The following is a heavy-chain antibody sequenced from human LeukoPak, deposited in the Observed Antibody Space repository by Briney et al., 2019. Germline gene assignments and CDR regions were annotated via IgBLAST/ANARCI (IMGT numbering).Heavy chain of an antibody. D-gene: IGHD7-27*01. V-gene: IGHV4-59*01. J-gene: IGHJ4*02. CDR3: ARDKLGNDY. CDR2: IYYSGST. Sequence: SETLSLTXTVSGGSISSYYWSWIRQPPGKGLEWIGYIYYSGSTNYNPSLKSRVTISVDTSKNQFSLKLSSVTAADTAVYYCARDKLGNDYWGQGTLVTVSS. CDR1: GGSISSYY.